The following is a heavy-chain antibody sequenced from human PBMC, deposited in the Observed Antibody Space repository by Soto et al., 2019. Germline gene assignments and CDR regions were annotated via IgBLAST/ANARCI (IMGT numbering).Heavy chain of an antibody. CDR3: ARHLVGSTRGNFHY. CDR1: GYSFTSCW. Sequence: GESLKISCQTPGYSFTSCWIGWVRQLPGKGMEWMGNIYPSDSDTRYSPSFQGQVTISADTSITTAYLQWSGLRASDTATYFCARHLVGSTRGNFHYWGQGTLVTVSS. D-gene: IGHD1-26*01. V-gene: IGHV5-51*01. J-gene: IGHJ4*01. CDR2: IYPSDSDT.